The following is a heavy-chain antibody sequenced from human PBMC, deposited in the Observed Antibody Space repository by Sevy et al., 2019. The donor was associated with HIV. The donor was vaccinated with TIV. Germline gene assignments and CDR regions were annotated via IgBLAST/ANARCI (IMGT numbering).Heavy chain of an antibody. CDR3: ARGASVAGRGGFDF. V-gene: IGHV3-21*01. CDR2: ISSSGSYI. Sequence: GGSLRLSCAASGFTFSASTINWVRQAPGKGLEWISSISSSGSYIHYADSVKGRFTISRDNAKSSLYLQLNGLRAEDTAVYYCARGASVAGRGGFDFSGQGTLVTVSS. J-gene: IGHJ4*02. D-gene: IGHD6-19*01. CDR1: GFTFSAST.